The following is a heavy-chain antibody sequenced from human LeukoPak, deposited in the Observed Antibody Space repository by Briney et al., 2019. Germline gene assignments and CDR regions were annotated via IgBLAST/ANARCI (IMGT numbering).Heavy chain of an antibody. J-gene: IGHJ5*02. CDR1: GGSIRSYH. V-gene: IGHV4-59*08. CDR3: ARGVSMVRGVVYRNWFDP. D-gene: IGHD3-10*01. CDR2: TYYGGST. Sequence: PSETLSLTCKVSGGSIRSYHWSWIRQPPGKGLEWIAYTYYGGSTDYNPSLKSRVTISVDTSKNQFSLKLNSVTAADTAVYYCARGVSMVRGVVYRNWFDPWGQGNLVTVSS.